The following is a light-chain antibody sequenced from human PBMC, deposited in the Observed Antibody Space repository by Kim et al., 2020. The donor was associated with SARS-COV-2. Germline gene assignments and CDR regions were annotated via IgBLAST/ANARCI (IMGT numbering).Light chain of an antibody. Sequence: SYELTQPPSVSVAPGKTARITCGGNNIGSKSVHWYQQRPGQAPVLVIYYDNDRPSGIPERISGSNSGNTATLTISRVEAGDEADYYCQVWDSSSDHPVFG. CDR1: NIGSKS. V-gene: IGLV3-21*04. CDR2: YDN. CDR3: QVWDSSSDHPV. J-gene: IGLJ3*02.